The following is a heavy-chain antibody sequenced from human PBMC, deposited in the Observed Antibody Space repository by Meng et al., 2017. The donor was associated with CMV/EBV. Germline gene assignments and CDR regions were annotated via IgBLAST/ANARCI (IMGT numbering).Heavy chain of an antibody. V-gene: IGHV4-34*01. J-gene: IGHJ5*02. Sequence: QVRRQQWGAGLSKPSSTLSLTFAVYGGSFSGYYWSWIRQPPGKGLEWIGEINHSGSTNYHPSLKSRVTISVDTSKNQFSLKLSSVTAADTAVYYCARGGNWFDPWGQGTLVTVSS. CDR1: GGSFSGYY. CDR3: ARGGNWFDP. CDR2: INHSGST.